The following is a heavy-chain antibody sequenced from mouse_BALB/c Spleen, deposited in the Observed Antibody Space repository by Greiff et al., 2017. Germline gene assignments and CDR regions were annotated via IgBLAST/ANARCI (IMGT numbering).Heavy chain of an antibody. D-gene: IGHD2-1*01. CDR3: ARQGGNYDAY. CDR2: IDPSDSYT. V-gene: IGHV1-69*02. J-gene: IGHJ3*01. Sequence: QVQLQQPGAELVKPGASVKLSCKASGYTFTSYWMHWVKQRPGQGLEWIGEIDPSDSYTNYNQKFKGKATLTVDKSSSTAYMQLSSLTSEDSAVYYCARQGGNYDAYWGQGTLVTVSA. CDR1: GYTFTSYW.